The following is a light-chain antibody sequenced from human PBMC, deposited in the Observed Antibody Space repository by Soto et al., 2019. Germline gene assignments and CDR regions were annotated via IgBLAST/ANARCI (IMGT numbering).Light chain of an antibody. CDR2: EVN. CDR3: SSYTTSGTYVL. CDR1: SSDVGSYNR. V-gene: IGLV2-18*02. Sequence: QSALTQPPSVSGSPGQSVTISCTGTSSDVGSYNRLSWYQQPPGTAPKLIMYEVNTRPSGVPDRFSGSKSGSTASLTISGLQAEDEADYYCSSYTTSGTYVLFGGGTKLTVL. J-gene: IGLJ3*02.